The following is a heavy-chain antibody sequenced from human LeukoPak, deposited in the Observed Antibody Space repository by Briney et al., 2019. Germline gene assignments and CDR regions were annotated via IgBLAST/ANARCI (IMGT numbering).Heavy chain of an antibody. Sequence: WVRQAPGKGLEWVAIISNDGSNEYYADSVKGRFTISRDNSKNTLYLQMNSLRAEDTAVYYCARGQLWLLSYWGQGTLVTVSS. CDR2: ISNDGSNE. V-gene: IGHV3-30-3*01. CDR3: ARGQLWLLSY. D-gene: IGHD5-18*01. J-gene: IGHJ4*02.